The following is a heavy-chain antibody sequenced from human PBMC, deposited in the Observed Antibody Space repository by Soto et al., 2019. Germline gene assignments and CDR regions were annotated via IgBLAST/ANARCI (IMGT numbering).Heavy chain of an antibody. J-gene: IGHJ4*02. CDR1: GFTFSDYY. CDR3: ARGRSNYYDSSGYPTFGY. CDR2: ISSSSSYT. D-gene: IGHD3-22*01. Sequence: PGGSLRLSCAASGFTFSDYYMSWIRQAPGKGLEWVSYISSSSSYTNYADSVKGRFTISRDNAKNSLYLQMNSLRAEDTAVYYCARGRSNYYDSSGYPTFGYWGQGTLVTVSS. V-gene: IGHV3-11*06.